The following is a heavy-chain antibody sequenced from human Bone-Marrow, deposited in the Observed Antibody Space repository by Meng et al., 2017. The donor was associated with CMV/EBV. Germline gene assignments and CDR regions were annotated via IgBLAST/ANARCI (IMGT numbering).Heavy chain of an antibody. V-gene: IGHV1-69*05. CDR1: GGTFSSYA. CDR3: AINSGCYYKYIQH. D-gene: IGHD1-26*01. J-gene: IGHJ1*01. CDR2: IIPIFGTA. Sequence: SVKVSSKASGGTFSSYAISWVRQAPGQVLEWMGGIIPIFGTANYAQKFQGRVTITTDESTSTAYMELISLTSEDTAVYYCAINSGCYYKYIQHWGHGTLVTVSS.